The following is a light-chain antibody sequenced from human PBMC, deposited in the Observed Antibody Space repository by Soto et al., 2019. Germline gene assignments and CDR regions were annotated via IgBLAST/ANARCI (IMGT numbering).Light chain of an antibody. V-gene: IGLV2-14*01. CDR1: SSDVGGYNY. Sequence: QSALTQPASVSGSPGLAITISCTGNSSDVGGYNYVSWYQQHPGKAPKLMNYDVRNRPSGVSIRFSGTKSTNTASLTISGLQAEDEADYDGSSYTTSSTLVFGGGNTVTVL. J-gene: IGLJ2*01. CDR2: DVR. CDR3: SSYTTSSTLV.